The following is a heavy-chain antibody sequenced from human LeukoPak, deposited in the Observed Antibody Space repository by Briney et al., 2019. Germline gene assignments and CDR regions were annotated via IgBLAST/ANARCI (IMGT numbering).Heavy chain of an antibody. CDR1: GFTFSSYT. Sequence: PGGSLRLSCAASGFTFSSYTMNWVRQAPGKGLEWVSSITSSSSYIYYADSVKGRFTISRDNAKNSLYLQMDSLRDEDTAVYYCAVEGYCSGGSCYTNWFDPWGQGTLITVSS. J-gene: IGHJ5*02. CDR3: AVEGYCSGGSCYTNWFDP. D-gene: IGHD2-15*01. CDR2: ITSSSSYI. V-gene: IGHV3-21*01.